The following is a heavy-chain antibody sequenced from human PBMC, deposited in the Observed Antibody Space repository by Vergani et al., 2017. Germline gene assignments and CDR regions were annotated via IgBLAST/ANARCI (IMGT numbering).Heavy chain of an antibody. V-gene: IGHV4-31*11. CDR2: IYYSGST. CDR3: ARDRVATIREGYFDY. CDR1: GGSISSGGYY. D-gene: IGHD5-24*01. J-gene: IGHJ4*02. Sequence: QVQLQESGPGLVKPSQTLSLTCAVSGGSISSGGYYWSWIRQHPGKGLEWIGYIYYSGSTYYNPSLKSRVTISVDTSKNQFSLKLSSVTAADTAVYYCARDRVATIREGYFDYWGQGTLVTVSS.